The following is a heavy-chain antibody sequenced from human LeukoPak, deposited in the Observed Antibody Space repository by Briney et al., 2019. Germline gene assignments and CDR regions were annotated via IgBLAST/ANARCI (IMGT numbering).Heavy chain of an antibody. V-gene: IGHV4-61*01. J-gene: IGHJ6*04. Sequence: SGTLSLTCAVSGDSISSSNWWSWIRQPPGKGLEWIGYIYYSGSTNYNPSLKSRVTISVDTSKNQFSLRLSSVTAADTAVYYCARDKDIVVVPAAMTWDYYYGMDVWGKGTTVTVSS. CDR2: IYYSGST. CDR3: ARDKDIVVVPAAMTWDYYYGMDV. D-gene: IGHD2-2*01. CDR1: GDSISSSNW.